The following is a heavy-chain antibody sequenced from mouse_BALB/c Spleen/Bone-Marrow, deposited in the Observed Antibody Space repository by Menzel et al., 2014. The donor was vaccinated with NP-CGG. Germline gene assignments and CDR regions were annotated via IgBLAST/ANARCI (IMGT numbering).Heavy chain of an antibody. Sequence: VQLVESGPELVKPGASVKISCKASGYAFSSSWMNWVKQRPGQGLEWIGRIYPGDGDTNYNGKFKGKATLTADKSSSTVCMQRSILTSVDSAVYFCARLLGYYFVYWGQGTTLTVSS. CDR1: GYAFSSSW. CDR3: ARLLGYYFVY. V-gene: IGHV1-82*01. D-gene: IGHD1-1*01. CDR2: IYPGDGDT. J-gene: IGHJ2*01.